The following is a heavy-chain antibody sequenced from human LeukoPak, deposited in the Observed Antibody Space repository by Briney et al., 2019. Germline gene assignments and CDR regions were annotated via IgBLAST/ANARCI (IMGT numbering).Heavy chain of an antibody. J-gene: IGHJ4*02. CDR1: GFIFNSYA. D-gene: IGHD4-23*01. CDR2: ISSNGDST. CDR3: ATSYGSNKNPFDY. Sequence: GGSLRLSCAVSGFIFNSYAMHWVRPAPGKGLEYVSAISSNGDSTYYANSVRGRFTISRDNSKNTLYLQMGSLRAEDTAVYYCATSYGSNKNPFDYWGQGTLVTVYS. V-gene: IGHV3-64*01.